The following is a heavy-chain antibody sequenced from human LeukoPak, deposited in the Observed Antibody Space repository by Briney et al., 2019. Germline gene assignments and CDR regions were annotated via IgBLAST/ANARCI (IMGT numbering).Heavy chain of an antibody. J-gene: IGHJ5*02. Sequence: PGGSLRLSCAASGFTLSSYEMNWVRQAPGKGLEWVSYIHSSGSTIYYADSVKGRFTISRDNAKNSLYLQMNSLRAEDTAVYYCARDQYYYDSSGYYSTTYNWFDPWGQGTLVTVSS. CDR2: IHSSGSTI. D-gene: IGHD3-22*01. CDR3: ARDQYYYDSSGYYSTTYNWFDP. V-gene: IGHV3-48*03. CDR1: GFTLSSYE.